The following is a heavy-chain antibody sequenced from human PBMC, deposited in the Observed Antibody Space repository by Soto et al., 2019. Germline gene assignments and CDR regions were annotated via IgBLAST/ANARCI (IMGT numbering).Heavy chain of an antibody. D-gene: IGHD2-2*01. Sequence: ASVKVSCKASGYTFTGYYMHWVRQAPGQGLEWMGWINPNSGGTNYAQKFQGWVTMTRDTSISTAYMELSRLRSDDTAVYYCARDPRSRAAVDLEYYFDYWGQGTLVTVSS. V-gene: IGHV1-2*04. J-gene: IGHJ4*02. CDR1: GYTFTGYY. CDR3: ARDPRSRAAVDLEYYFDY. CDR2: INPNSGGT.